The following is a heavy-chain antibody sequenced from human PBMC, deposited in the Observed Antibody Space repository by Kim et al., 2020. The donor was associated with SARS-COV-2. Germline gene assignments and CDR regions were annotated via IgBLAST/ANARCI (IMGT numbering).Heavy chain of an antibody. Sequence: DSVKGRYTISRANAKNSLYLHMNSLRAEDTAVYYCARDMVFFSGDDAFDIWGQGTMVTVSS. D-gene: IGHD3-10*01. J-gene: IGHJ3*02. CDR3: ARDMVFFSGDDAFDI. V-gene: IGHV3-11*04.